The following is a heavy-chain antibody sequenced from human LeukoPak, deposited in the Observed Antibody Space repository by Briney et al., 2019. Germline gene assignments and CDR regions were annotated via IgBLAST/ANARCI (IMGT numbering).Heavy chain of an antibody. Sequence: GGSLRLSCAASGFTFSSYSMNWVRQAPGKGLEWVSYISSSSSTIYYADSVKGRFTISRDNAKNSLYLQMNSLRAEDTAVYYCARDLAVGATPPYYFDYWGQGTLVTVSS. J-gene: IGHJ4*02. CDR1: GFTFSSYS. V-gene: IGHV3-48*01. D-gene: IGHD1-26*01. CDR3: ARDLAVGATPPYYFDY. CDR2: ISSSSSTI.